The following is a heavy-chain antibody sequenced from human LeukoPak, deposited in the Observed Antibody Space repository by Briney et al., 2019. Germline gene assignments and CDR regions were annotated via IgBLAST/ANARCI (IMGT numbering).Heavy chain of an antibody. CDR1: GGSISSGGYS. CDR2: IYYSGST. V-gene: IGHV4-30-2*03. D-gene: IGHD5-24*01. CDR3: ARSSRDGYNYDY. Sequence: SQTLSLTCAVSGGSISSGGYSWSWIRQPPGKGLEWIGSIYYSGSTYYNPSLKSRVTISVDTSKNQFSLKLSSVTAADTAVYYCARSSRDGYNYDYWGQGTLVTVSS. J-gene: IGHJ4*02.